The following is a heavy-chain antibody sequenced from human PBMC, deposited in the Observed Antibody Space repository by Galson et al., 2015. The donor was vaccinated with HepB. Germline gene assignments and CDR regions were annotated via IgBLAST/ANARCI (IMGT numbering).Heavy chain of an antibody. D-gene: IGHD5-18*01. V-gene: IGHV3-7*01. J-gene: IGHJ4*02. CDR2: IKQDGSEK. Sequence: SLRLSCAASGFTFSIYSMNWVRQAPGKGLEWVAGIKQDGSEKYYVDSVKGRFTISRDNAYNSLYLQLNSLRVEDTAVYYCRVVDTTSLDYWGQGTLVTVSS. CDR1: GFTFSIYS. CDR3: RVVDTTSLDY.